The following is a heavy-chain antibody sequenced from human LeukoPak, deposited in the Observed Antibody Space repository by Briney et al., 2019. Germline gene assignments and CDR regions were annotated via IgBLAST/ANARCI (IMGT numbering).Heavy chain of an antibody. Sequence: PSETLSLTCTVSGGTISSYYWSWNRQPPGKGLEWIGYIYYSGSTNYNPSLKSRVTISVDTSKNQCSLKLSSVTAADTAVYYCARVPAWYYYDSSGSYSDYYYYGMDVWGQGTTVTVSS. D-gene: IGHD3-22*01. CDR1: GGTISSYY. CDR3: ARVPAWYYYDSSGSYSDYYYYGMDV. J-gene: IGHJ6*02. V-gene: IGHV4-59*01. CDR2: IYYSGST.